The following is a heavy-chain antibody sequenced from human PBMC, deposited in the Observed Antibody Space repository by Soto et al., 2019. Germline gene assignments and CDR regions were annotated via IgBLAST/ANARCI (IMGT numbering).Heavy chain of an antibody. CDR3: ARRLRDSSGWYDWFDP. V-gene: IGHV5-51*01. D-gene: IGHD6-19*01. Sequence: GESLKISCKGSGYSFTSYWIGWVRQMPGKGLEWMGIIYPGDSDTRYSPSFQGQVTISADKSISTAYLQWSSLKASDTAMYYCARRLRDSSGWYDWFDPWGQGTLVTVSS. CDR2: IYPGDSDT. J-gene: IGHJ5*02. CDR1: GYSFTSYW.